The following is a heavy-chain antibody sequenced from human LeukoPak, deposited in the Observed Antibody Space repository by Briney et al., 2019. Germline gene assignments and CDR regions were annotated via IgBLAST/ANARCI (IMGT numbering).Heavy chain of an antibody. CDR1: GFIFSSYG. Sequence: GGSLRLSCAASGFIFSSYGMHWVRQAPGKGLEWVALMAGDGSSIYYADSVKGRFTISRDNAKNSLYLQMNSLRAEDTAVYYCARDYGGNSEWGQGTLVTVSS. J-gene: IGHJ4*02. V-gene: IGHV3-30*03. CDR3: ARDYGGNSE. D-gene: IGHD4-23*01. CDR2: MAGDGSSI.